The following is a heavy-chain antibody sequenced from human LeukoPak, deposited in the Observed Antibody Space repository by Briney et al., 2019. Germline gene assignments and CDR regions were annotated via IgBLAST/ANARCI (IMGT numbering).Heavy chain of an antibody. V-gene: IGHV3-21*04. CDR3: AKDLSGYSDY. CDR1: GFTFSSYS. D-gene: IGHD3-22*01. CDR2: ISSSSSYI. J-gene: IGHJ4*02. Sequence: GGSLRLSCAASGFTFSSYSMNWVRQAPGKGLEWVSSISSSSSYIYYADSVKGRFTISRDISKNTLYLQMNSLRAEDTAVYYCAKDLSGYSDYWGQGTLVTVSS.